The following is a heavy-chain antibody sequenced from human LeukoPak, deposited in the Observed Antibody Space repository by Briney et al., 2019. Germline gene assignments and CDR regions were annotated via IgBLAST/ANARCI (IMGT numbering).Heavy chain of an antibody. CDR1: GGSISSGDYY. CDR3: ARDSDPFDY. Sequence: SETLSLACTVSGGSISSGDYYWSWIRQPPGKGLEWIGYIYYSGSTYYNPSLKSRVTISVDTSKNQFSLKLNSVTPEDTAVYYCARDSDPFDYWGQGTLVTVSS. CDR2: IYYSGST. J-gene: IGHJ4*02. V-gene: IGHV4-30-4*01.